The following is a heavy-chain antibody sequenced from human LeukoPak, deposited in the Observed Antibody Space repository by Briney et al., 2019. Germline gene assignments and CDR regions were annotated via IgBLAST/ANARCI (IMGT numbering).Heavy chain of an antibody. CDR2: IYYSGST. V-gene: IGHV4-59*01. J-gene: IGHJ5*02. Sequence: PSETLSLTCTVSGGSISSYYWSWIRQPPGKGLEWIGYIYYSGSTNYNPSLKSRVTISVDTSKNQFSLKLSSVTAADTAVYYCARAMQGVTNWFDPWGQGTLVTVSS. CDR3: ARAMQGVTNWFDP. CDR1: GGSISSYY. D-gene: IGHD3-10*01.